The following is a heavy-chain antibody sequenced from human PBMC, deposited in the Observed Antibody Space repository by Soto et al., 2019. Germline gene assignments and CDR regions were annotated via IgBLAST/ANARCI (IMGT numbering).Heavy chain of an antibody. D-gene: IGHD2-15*01. J-gene: IGHJ4*02. Sequence: SVKVSCKASGGTFSSYAISWVRQAPGQGLEWMGGIIPIFGTANYAQKFQGRVTITADESTSTAYMELGSLRSEDTAVYYCARDRYCSGGSCYSANYWGQGTLVTVSS. CDR3: ARDRYCSGGSCYSANY. CDR1: GGTFSSYA. CDR2: IIPIFGTA. V-gene: IGHV1-69*13.